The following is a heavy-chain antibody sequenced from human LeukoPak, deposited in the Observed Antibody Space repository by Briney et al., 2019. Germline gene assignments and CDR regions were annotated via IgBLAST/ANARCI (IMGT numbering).Heavy chain of an antibody. CDR2: IHPSGSP. J-gene: IGHJ4*02. CDR3: SRGGDASKAGKY. Sequence: SSETLSLTCAIYDASFSGYYWSWIRQPPGKGLEWIGEIHPSGSPSYNPSLESRTIISVDASKNQFSLILNSVTAADTALYFCSRGGDASKAGKYWGQGALVTVSS. CDR1: DASFSGYY. D-gene: IGHD3-10*01. V-gene: IGHV4-34*01.